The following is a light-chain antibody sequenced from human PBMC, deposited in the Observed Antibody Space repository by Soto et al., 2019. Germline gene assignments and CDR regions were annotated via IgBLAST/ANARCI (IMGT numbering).Light chain of an antibody. CDR3: QQYGRSPGLFT. CDR1: QGVSNTY. CDR2: DAS. V-gene: IGKV3-20*01. J-gene: IGKJ3*01. Sequence: EIVLTQSPGTLSLSPGERATLSCRASQGVSNTYLAWYQQKPGQAPRLLIYDASSRATGIPDRFSGSGSATDFTLTISRLEPEDFAVYYCQQYGRSPGLFTFGPGTRVDIK.